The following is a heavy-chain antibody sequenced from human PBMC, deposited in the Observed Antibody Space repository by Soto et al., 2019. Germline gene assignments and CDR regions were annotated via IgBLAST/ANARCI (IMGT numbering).Heavy chain of an antibody. CDR3: ARVADIVVVPAAIRPWFGP. V-gene: IGHV3-11*06. CDR2: ISSSSSYT. J-gene: IGHJ5*02. CDR1: GFTFSDYY. Sequence: GGSLRLSCAASGFTFSDYYMSWIRQAPGKGLEWVSYISSSSSYTNYADSVKGRFTISRDNAKNSLYLQMNSLRAEDTAVYYCARVADIVVVPAAIRPWFGPWGQGTLVTVSS. D-gene: IGHD2-2*02.